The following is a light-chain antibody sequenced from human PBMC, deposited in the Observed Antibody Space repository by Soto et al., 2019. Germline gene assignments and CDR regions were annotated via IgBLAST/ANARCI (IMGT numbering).Light chain of an antibody. CDR1: SRDVGGHNG. CDR3: CSYRGGGTI. Sequence: QSALTQPASVSGSPGQSITFSCTGSSRDVGGHNGVSWYQKYPGKAPKLIIYDVLNRPSGVSDRFSGSKSGNTASLTISGLQADDEADYYCCSYRGGGTIFGGGTKLTVL. V-gene: IGLV2-14*03. CDR2: DVL. J-gene: IGLJ2*01.